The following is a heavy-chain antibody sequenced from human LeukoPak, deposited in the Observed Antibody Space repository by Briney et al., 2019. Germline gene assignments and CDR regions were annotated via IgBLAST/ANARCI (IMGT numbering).Heavy chain of an antibody. CDR3: ARPPLDTMIESTRGY. CDR2: ISSSGSTI. V-gene: IGHV3-48*03. CDR1: GFTFSSYE. J-gene: IGHJ4*02. D-gene: IGHD3-22*01. Sequence: NPGGSLRLSCAASGFTFSSYEMNWVRQAPGKGLEWVSYISSSGSTIYYADSVKGRFTISRDNAKNSLYLQMNSLRAEDTAVYYCARPPLDTMIESTRGYWGQGTLVTVSS.